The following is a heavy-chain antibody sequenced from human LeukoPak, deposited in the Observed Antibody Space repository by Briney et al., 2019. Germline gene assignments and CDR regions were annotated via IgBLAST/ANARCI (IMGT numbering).Heavy chain of an antibody. CDR1: GFAFSDFW. CDR3: ARDQGGYDYPPDY. Sequence: GGSLRLSCAASGFAFSDFWMTWVRQAPGKGLEWVANIKQDGSAKFYVDSVKGRFTISRDTAKNSLYLQMNSLRAEDTAVYYCARDQGGYDYPPDYWGQGTLVTVSS. CDR2: IKQDGSAK. J-gene: IGHJ4*02. V-gene: IGHV3-7*04. D-gene: IGHD5-12*01.